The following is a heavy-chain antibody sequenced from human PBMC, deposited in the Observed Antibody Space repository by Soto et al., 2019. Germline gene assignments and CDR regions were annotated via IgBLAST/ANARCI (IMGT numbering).Heavy chain of an antibody. D-gene: IGHD3-16*02. CDR3: ARDQAYDYVWGSYRYYYYYGMGV. V-gene: IGHV3-30*03. CDR2: ISNDGQSE. J-gene: IGHJ6*02. Sequence: GGSLRLSCVASGFTFSSYGFHWVRQRPGKGLEWVAVISNDGQSEYYRRSVKGRFTISRDNSKNTLYLQMNSLRAEDTAVYYCARDQAYDYVWGSYRYYYYYGMGVWGQGTTVTVSS. CDR1: GFTFSSYG.